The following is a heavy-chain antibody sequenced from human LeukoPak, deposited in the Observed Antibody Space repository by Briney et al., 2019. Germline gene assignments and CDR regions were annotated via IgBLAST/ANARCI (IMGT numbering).Heavy chain of an antibody. V-gene: IGHV3-7*01. CDR3: ARAHNWKYGTFDY. CDR2: IRQDGSQK. J-gene: IGHJ4*02. CDR1: GFTFSSYW. D-gene: IGHD1-7*01. Sequence: PGGSLRLSCAASGFTFSSYWMSWVRQAPGKGLEWVATIRQDGSQKYYVDSVKGRFTISRDNAKNSLYLQMNSLRVEDTAVYYCARAHNWKYGTFDYWGQGTLVTVSS.